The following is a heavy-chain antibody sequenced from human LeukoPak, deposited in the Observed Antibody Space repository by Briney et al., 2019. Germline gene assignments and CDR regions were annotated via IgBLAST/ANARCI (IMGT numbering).Heavy chain of an antibody. J-gene: IGHJ3*02. CDR2: ISGSSTYT. V-gene: IGHV3-11*06. CDR3: ARIQAAAPGAFDI. Sequence: GGSLRLSCAASGFTFSDYYMSWIRQAPGKGLEWVSYISGSSTYTNYADSVKGRFTISRDNAKNSLYLQMNSLRAEDTAVYYCARIQAAAPGAFDIWGRGTMATFSS. CDR1: GFTFSDYY. D-gene: IGHD6-13*01.